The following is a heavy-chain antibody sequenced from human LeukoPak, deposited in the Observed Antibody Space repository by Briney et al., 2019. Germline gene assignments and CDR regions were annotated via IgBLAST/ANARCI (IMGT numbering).Heavy chain of an antibody. J-gene: IGHJ4*02. Sequence: GGSLRLSCAASGFTFSSYEMNWVRQAPGKGLEWVSYISSSGSTIYYADSVKGRFTISRDNAKNSLYLQVNSLRAEDTAVYYCARDRSGWYYFDYWGQGTLVTVSS. CDR3: ARDRSGWYYFDY. V-gene: IGHV3-48*03. CDR2: ISSSGSTI. D-gene: IGHD6-19*01. CDR1: GFTFSSYE.